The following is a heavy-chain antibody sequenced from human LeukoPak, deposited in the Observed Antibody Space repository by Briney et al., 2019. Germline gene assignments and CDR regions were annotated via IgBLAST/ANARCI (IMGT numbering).Heavy chain of an antibody. D-gene: IGHD6-19*01. CDR2: ISSSSSYI. CDR1: GFTFSSYS. V-gene: IGHV3-21*01. CDR3: ARAVADESSFDP. Sequence: GGSLRLSCAASGFTFSSYSMNWVRQAPGKGLEWVSSISSSSSYIYYADSVKGRFTISRDNAKNSLYLQMNSLRAEDTAVYYCARAVADESSFDPWGQGTLVTVSS. J-gene: IGHJ5*02.